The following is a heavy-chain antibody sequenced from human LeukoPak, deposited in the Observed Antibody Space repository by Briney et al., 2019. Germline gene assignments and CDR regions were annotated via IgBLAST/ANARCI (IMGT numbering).Heavy chain of an antibody. Sequence: ASVKVSCKASGGTFSSYAISWVRQAPGQGLEWMGRIIPIFGTANYAQKFQGRVAITTDESTSTAYMELTSLRSEDTAVYYCAQDYYDSEYWGQGTLVTVSS. J-gene: IGHJ4*02. V-gene: IGHV1-69*05. D-gene: IGHD3-22*01. CDR2: IIPIFGTA. CDR3: AQDYYDSEY. CDR1: GGTFSSYA.